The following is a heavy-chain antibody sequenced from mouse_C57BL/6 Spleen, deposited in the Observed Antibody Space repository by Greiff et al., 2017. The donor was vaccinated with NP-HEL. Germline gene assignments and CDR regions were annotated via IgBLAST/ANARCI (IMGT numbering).Heavy chain of an antibody. CDR3: ARGATVVATGAMDY. D-gene: IGHD1-1*01. CDR1: GYAFSSYG. V-gene: IGHV1-80*01. CDR2: IYPGDGDT. J-gene: IGHJ4*01. Sequence: QVHVKQSGAELVKPGASVKISCKASGYAFSSYGMNWVKQRPGRGLEWIGQIYPGDGDTNYNGKFKGKATLTADKSSSTAYMQLSSLTSEDSAVYFCARGATVVATGAMDYWGQGTSVTVSS.